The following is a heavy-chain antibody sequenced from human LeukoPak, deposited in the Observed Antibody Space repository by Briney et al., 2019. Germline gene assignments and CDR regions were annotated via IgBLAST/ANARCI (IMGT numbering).Heavy chain of an antibody. CDR1: GFTFSSHE. D-gene: IGHD2-21*02. CDR2: ISSSGSTI. V-gene: IGHV3-48*03. CDR3: ARDGGGYCGGDCYPYYFDY. Sequence: GGSLRLSCAASGFTFSSHEMNWVRQAPGKGLEWVSYISSSGSTIYYADSVKGRFTISRDNAKNSLYLQMNSLRAEDTAVYYCARDGGGYCGGDCYPYYFDYWGQGTLVTVSS. J-gene: IGHJ4*02.